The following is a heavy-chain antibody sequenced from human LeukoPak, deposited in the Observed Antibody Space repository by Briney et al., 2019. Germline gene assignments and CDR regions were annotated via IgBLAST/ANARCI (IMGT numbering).Heavy chain of an antibody. J-gene: IGHJ4*02. CDR2: IYTSGST. D-gene: IGHD5-18*01. CDR3: ARAPRGYSYAYDY. V-gene: IGHV4-61*02. Sequence: SETLSLTCTVSGGSISSGGYYWSWIRQPAGKGLEWIGRIYTSGSTKSNPSLKSRVTISVDTSKNQFSLNLSSVTAADTAVYYCARAPRGYSYAYDYWGQGTLVTVSS. CDR1: GGSISSGGYY.